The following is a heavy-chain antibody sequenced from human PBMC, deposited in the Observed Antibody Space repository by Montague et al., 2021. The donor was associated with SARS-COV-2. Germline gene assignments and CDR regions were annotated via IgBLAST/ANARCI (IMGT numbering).Heavy chain of an antibody. V-gene: IGHV3-23*01. D-gene: IGHD2-8*01. Sequence: SLRLSCAASGFSFSSFAMNWVRQTPGRGLEWVSSINDRGHSTYYADSVKGRFTISRDNSKSTLYLQMNSLRAEDAALYYCAKWSIGSIFDTNGYRRFDSWGQGTLVTVSS. J-gene: IGHJ5*01. CDR1: GFSFSSFA. CDR3: AKWSIGSIFDTNGYRRFDS. CDR2: INDRGHST.